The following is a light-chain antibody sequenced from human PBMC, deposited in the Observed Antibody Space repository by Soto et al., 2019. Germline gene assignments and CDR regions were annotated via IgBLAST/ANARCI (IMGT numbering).Light chain of an antibody. Sequence: QSALTQPPSASRSPGQSVTISCTGTSSNVGGYNYVSWYQQHPGKAPKLMIYEVSKRPSAVPDRFSGSRSGNTASLTVSGLQAEDEADYYCSSYAGSNTYVFGTGTKVTVL. V-gene: IGLV2-8*02. J-gene: IGLJ1*01. CDR3: SSYAGSNTYV. CDR2: EVS. CDR1: SSNVGGYNY.